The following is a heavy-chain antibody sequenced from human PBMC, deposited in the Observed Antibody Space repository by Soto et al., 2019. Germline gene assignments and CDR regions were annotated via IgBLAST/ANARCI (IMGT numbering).Heavy chain of an antibody. CDR3: ARAIVTPGTYYIDV. V-gene: IGHV3-66*01. CDR1: GFTVGTNY. Sequence: EVRLVESGGGLVQPGESLRLSCEASGFTVGTNYISWVRQSPGKGLEWVSVIYAAGHTYYPDSVKGRFTTSRDKSLNTVSLQMSSLRVDDTAVYYCARAIVTPGTYYIDVWGKGTTVTVSS. D-gene: IGHD4-4*01. J-gene: IGHJ6*03. CDR2: IYAAGHT.